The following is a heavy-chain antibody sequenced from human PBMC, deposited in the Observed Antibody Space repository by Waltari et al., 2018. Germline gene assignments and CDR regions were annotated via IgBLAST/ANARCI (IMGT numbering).Heavy chain of an antibody. D-gene: IGHD2-15*01. J-gene: IGHJ6*02. CDR1: RGTFSSYA. CDR3: ATVPQNSGRYCSGGSCYSNYGMDV. V-gene: IGHV1-69*09. CDR2: IIPILGIA. Sequence: QVQLVQSGAEVKKPGSSVKVSCKASRGTFSSYAISWVRQAPGQGLEWMGRIIPILGIANYAQKFQGRVTITADKSTSTAYMELSSLRSEDTAVYYCATVPQNSGRYCSGGSCYSNYGMDVWGQGTTVTVSS.